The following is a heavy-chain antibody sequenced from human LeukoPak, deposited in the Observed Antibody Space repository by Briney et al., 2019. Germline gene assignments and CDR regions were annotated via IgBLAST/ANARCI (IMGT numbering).Heavy chain of an antibody. D-gene: IGHD2-15*01. CDR3: ARRIREGYCSGGNCYSFGY. Sequence: GGSLRLSCAASGFTFSSYAMSWVRQAPGKGQEWVSAISGSGGSTYYADSVKGRFTTSRDNAKNSLYLQMNSLRAEDTAVYFCARRIREGYCSGGNCYSFGYWGQGALVTVSS. J-gene: IGHJ4*02. CDR2: ISGSGGST. CDR1: GFTFSSYA. V-gene: IGHV3-23*01.